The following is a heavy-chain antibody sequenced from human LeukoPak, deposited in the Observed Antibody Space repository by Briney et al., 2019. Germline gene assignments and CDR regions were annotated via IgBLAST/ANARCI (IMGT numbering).Heavy chain of an antibody. CDR3: ARDNYAGANWFDP. V-gene: IGHV1-69*05. Sequence: SVKISCKASGGTFSSYAISWVRQAPGQGLEWMGGIIPIFGTANYAQKFQGRVTITTDESTSTAYMELSSLRSEDTAVYYCARDNYAGANWFDPWGQGTLVTVSS. D-gene: IGHD1-7*01. CDR2: IIPIFGTA. J-gene: IGHJ5*02. CDR1: GGTFSSYA.